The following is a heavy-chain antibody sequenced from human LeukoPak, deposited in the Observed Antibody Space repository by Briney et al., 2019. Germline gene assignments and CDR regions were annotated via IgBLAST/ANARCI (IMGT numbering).Heavy chain of an antibody. D-gene: IGHD5-24*01. J-gene: IGHJ4*02. V-gene: IGHV4-59*01. CDR1: GGSIGSYY. CDR2: IYNSGST. Sequence: SETLSLTCTVSGGSIGSYYWSWIRQPPGKGLEWIGYIYNSGSTNYSPSLKSRVSISVDTPKNQFSLRLSSVTAADTAVYYCARPSRDGYRYTFDYWGQGILVTVSS. CDR3: ARPSRDGYRYTFDY.